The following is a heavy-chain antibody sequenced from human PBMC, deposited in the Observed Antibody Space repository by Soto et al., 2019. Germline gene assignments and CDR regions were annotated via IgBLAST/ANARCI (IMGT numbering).Heavy chain of an antibody. CDR3: ARGLGYCSSTSCDTGRNYYGMDV. Sequence: SQTLSLTCAISGDSVSSNSAAWNWIRQSPSGGLEWLGRTYYRSKWYNDYAVSVKSRITINPDTSKNQFSLQLNSVTPEDTAVYYCARGLGYCSSTSCDTGRNYYGMDVWGQGTTVTVYS. CDR1: GDSVSSNSAA. V-gene: IGHV6-1*01. J-gene: IGHJ6*02. D-gene: IGHD2-2*02. CDR2: TYYRSKWYN.